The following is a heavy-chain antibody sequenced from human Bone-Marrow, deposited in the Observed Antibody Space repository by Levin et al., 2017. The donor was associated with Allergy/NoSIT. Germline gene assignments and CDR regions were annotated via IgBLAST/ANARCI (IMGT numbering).Heavy chain of an antibody. V-gene: IGHV3-74*01. CDR2: INSDGSST. D-gene: IGHD4-23*01. Sequence: GGSLRLSCAASGVTFSSYWMHWVRQAPGKGLMWVSRINSDGSSTNYADSVKGRFTISRDNAKNTLSLQMNSLRADDTAVYYCARPPFGGFDYWGQGTLVTVSS. CDR1: GVTFSSYW. J-gene: IGHJ4*02. CDR3: ARPPFGGFDY.